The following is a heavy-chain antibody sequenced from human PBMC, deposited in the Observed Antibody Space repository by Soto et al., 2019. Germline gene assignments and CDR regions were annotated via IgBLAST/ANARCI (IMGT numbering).Heavy chain of an antibody. Sequence: SETLSLTCTVSGGSISSYYWSWIRQPPGKGLEWIGYIYYSGSTNYNPSLKSRVTISVDTSKNQFSLKLSSVTAADTAVYYCAMLDYGGNPEYFPHCGQGTLVPVSS. D-gene: IGHD4-17*01. CDR1: GGSISSYY. J-gene: IGHJ1*01. CDR3: AMLDYGGNPEYFPH. CDR2: IYYSGST. V-gene: IGHV4-59*08.